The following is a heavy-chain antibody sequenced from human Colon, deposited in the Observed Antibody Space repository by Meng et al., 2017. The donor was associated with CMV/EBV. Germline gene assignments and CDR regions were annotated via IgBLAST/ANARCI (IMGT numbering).Heavy chain of an antibody. CDR3: ATDYGDYYFDR. D-gene: IGHD4-17*01. CDR2: IYYSGYT. V-gene: IGHV4-39*06. Sequence: RLQLQESGPGLVKPSETLSLTCTVSGGSISSSTYYWGWIRQTPGKGLGWIGNIYYSGYTYYNPSLKSRLTISVDTSKNQFSLKLTSVTAADTAVYYCATDYGDYYFDRWGQGTLVTVSS. CDR1: GGSISSSTYY. J-gene: IGHJ4*02.